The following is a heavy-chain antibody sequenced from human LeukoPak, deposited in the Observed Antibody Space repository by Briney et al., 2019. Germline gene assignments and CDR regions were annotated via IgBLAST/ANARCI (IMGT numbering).Heavy chain of an antibody. CDR2: ISSSGSTI. V-gene: IGHV3-11*01. CDR1: GFTFSDYY. J-gene: IGHJ4*02. D-gene: IGHD3-22*01. CDR3: AREKFYYDSSGYYSSKGFDY. Sequence: PGGSLRLSCAASGFTFSDYYMSWIRQAPGKGLEWVSYISSSGSTIYYADSVKGRFTISRDNAKNSLYLQMNSLRAEDTAVYYCAREKFYYDSSGYYSSKGFDYWGQGTLVTVSS.